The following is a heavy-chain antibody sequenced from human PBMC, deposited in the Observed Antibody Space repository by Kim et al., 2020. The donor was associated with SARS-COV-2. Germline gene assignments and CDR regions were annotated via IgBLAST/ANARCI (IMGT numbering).Heavy chain of an antibody. CDR1: GGTFSSYA. CDR3: ASGEHRDTAMAYYYYYGMDV. V-gene: IGHV1-69*04. Sequence: SVKVSCKASGGTFSSYAISWVRQAPGQGLEWMGRIIPILGIANYAQKFQGRVTITADKSTSTAYMELSSLRSEDTAVYYCASGEHRDTAMAYYYYYGMDVWGQGTTVTVSS. J-gene: IGHJ6*02. CDR2: IIPILGIA. D-gene: IGHD5-18*01.